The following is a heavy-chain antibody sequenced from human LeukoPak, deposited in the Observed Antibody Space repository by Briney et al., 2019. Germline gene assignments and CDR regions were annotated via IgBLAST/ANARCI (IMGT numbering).Heavy chain of an antibody. Sequence: SGGSLRLSCAASGFNFSDFYMSWIHQAPGKGLEWLSSISLSGSTITYAASVKGRVTVSRDNAKNSVVLHILSLRADDTAVYYCAREASCSSTTCYFDYWGQGTLVTVSS. V-gene: IGHV3-11*01. D-gene: IGHD2-2*01. CDR3: AREASCSSTTCYFDY. J-gene: IGHJ4*02. CDR1: GFNFSDFY. CDR2: ISLSGSTI.